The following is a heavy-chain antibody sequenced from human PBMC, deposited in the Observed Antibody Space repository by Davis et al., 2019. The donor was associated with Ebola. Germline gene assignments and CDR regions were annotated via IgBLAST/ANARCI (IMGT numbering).Heavy chain of an antibody. CDR3: AKEYGSSGSSFQSYFDF. J-gene: IGHJ4*02. V-gene: IGHV3-30*18. Sequence: GESLKISCEASGFSVSTNYMTWVRQAPGKGLEWLAVVSSDGRIKYYADSVRGRFTISRDNSWNTLYLQMNSLRAEDTAVYYCAKEYGSSGSSFQSYFDFWGQGTLVTVSS. D-gene: IGHD1-26*01. CDR2: VSSDGRIK. CDR1: GFSVSTNY.